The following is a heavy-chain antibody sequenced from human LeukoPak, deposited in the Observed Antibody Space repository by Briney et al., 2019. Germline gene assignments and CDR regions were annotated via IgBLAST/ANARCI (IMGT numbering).Heavy chain of an antibody. CDR2: ISYDGSNK. CDR3: ARAAYCGGDCYPDYYYGMDV. Sequence: GRSLRLSCAASGFTCSSYAMHWVRHAPGNGLEGVTVISYDGSNKYYADSVKVRFTISRDNSKNTLYLQMNSLRAEDTAVYYCARAAYCGGDCYPDYYYGMDVWGQGTTVTVSS. J-gene: IGHJ6*02. D-gene: IGHD2-21*02. CDR1: GFTCSSYA. V-gene: IGHV3-30*04.